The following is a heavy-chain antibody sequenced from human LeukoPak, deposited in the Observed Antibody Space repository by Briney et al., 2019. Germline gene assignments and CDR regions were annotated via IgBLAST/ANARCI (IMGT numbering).Heavy chain of an antibody. CDR2: ISNSGGST. V-gene: IGHV3-23*01. J-gene: IGHJ4*02. CDR3: ARKYSSAWYQDH. D-gene: IGHD6-19*01. CDR1: AFTFSSYT. Sequence: GGSLRLSCAASAFTFSSYTMSWVRQAPGKGLEWVSAISNSGGSTYYADSVKGRFTISRDNSKNTLYLQMNSLRAEDTAVYYCARKYSSAWYQDHWGQGTLVTVSS.